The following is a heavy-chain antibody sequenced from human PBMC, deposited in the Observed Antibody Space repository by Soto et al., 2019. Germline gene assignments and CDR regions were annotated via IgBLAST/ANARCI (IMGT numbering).Heavy chain of an antibody. CDR2: ISGSGGST. CDR1: GFTFSSYA. D-gene: IGHD4-4*01. J-gene: IGHJ5*02. Sequence: GGSLRLSCAASGFTFSSYAMSWVRQAPGKGLEWVSAISGSGGSTYYADSVKGRFTISRDNSKNTLYLQMNSLRAEDAAVYYCAKWAIRDYRLARNWFDPWGKGTLVTVYS. V-gene: IGHV3-23*01. CDR3: AKWAIRDYRLARNWFDP.